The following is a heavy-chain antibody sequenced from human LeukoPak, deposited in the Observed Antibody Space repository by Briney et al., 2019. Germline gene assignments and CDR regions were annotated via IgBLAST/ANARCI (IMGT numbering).Heavy chain of an antibody. V-gene: IGHV3-23*01. CDR2: ISGSGGST. CDR1: GFTFSSYA. CDR3: AKRPYFDWLSYYFDY. D-gene: IGHD3-9*01. J-gene: IGHJ4*02. Sequence: GGSLRLSCAASGFTFSSYAMSWVRQAPGKGLEWVSAISGSGGSTYYADSVKGRFTISRDNSKNTLYLQMNGLRAEDTAVYYCAKRPYFDWLSYYFDYWGQGTLVTVSS.